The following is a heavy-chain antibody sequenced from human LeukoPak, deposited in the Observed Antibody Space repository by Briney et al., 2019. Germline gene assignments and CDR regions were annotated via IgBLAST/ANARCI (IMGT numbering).Heavy chain of an antibody. Sequence: GGSLRLSCEASGFTLSTYWMNWVRQVPGKGLDWVANINPDGSGKRYVDSVKGRFTIARDNADNSLSLQLNSLRAEDTAVYYCASWGAGGNSWGQGTLVTVSS. V-gene: IGHV3-7*01. CDR1: GFTLSTYW. CDR2: INPDGSGK. J-gene: IGHJ4*02. D-gene: IGHD3-16*01. CDR3: ASWGAGGNS.